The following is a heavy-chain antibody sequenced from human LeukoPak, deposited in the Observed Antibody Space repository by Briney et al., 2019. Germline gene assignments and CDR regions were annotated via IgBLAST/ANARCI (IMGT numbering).Heavy chain of an antibody. D-gene: IGHD1-14*01. Sequence: ASVKVSCKASGYTFTSYDINWVRQATGQGLEWMGWMNPNSGNTGYAQKFQGRVTMTRNTSISTAYMELSSLRSEDTAVYYGARGIISRHRNRYYFDYLGQGNLVTVYS. J-gene: IGHJ4*02. CDR3: ARGIISRHRNRYYFDY. V-gene: IGHV1-8*01. CDR1: GYTFTSYD. CDR2: MNPNSGNT.